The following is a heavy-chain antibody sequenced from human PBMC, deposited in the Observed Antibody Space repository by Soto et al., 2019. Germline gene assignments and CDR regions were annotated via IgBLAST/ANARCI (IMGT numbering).Heavy chain of an antibody. J-gene: IGHJ4*02. CDR2: VYYTGTT. V-gene: IGHV4-59*01. D-gene: IGHD6-13*01. Sequence: PSETLSLTCTVSGGSISSYFYFWIWLPPGKGLEWIGSVYYTGTTNYNPSLKSRVTISVDTSKTQFSLNLRSVTAADTAVYYGARDLAGFPRAFDYWGRGTMVTVSS. CDR1: GGSISSYF. CDR3: ARDLAGFPRAFDY.